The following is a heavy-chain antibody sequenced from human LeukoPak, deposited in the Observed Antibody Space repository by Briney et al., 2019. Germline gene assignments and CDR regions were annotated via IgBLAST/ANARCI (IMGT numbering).Heavy chain of an antibody. CDR2: IKQDGSEK. J-gene: IGHJ4*02. Sequence: GGSLRLSCAASGFTFSSYWMRWVGPAPGKGGEWVANIKQDGSEKYYVDSVKGRFTISRDNAKNSLYLQMNSLRAEDTAVYYCARDAPVLRFLEWLFDYWGQGTLVTVSS. V-gene: IGHV3-7*01. D-gene: IGHD3-3*01. CDR3: ARDAPVLRFLEWLFDY. CDR1: GFTFSSYW.